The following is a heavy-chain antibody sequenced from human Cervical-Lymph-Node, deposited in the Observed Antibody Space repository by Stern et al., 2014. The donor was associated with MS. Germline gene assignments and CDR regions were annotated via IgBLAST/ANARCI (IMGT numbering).Heavy chain of an antibody. CDR3: AILNPGTTTMAYFES. V-gene: IGHV4-4*02. Sequence: QVQLQESGPGLVKPSGTLSLTCTVSGGSVSSSNWWGWVRQPPGKGLEWIGEIYHSGTTNYNPFLKSRITLSVDKTKNQFSLNLWSVTAADTAVYYCAILNPGTTTMAYFESWGQGTLVTVSS. J-gene: IGHJ4*02. CDR1: GGSVSSSNW. CDR2: IYHSGTT. D-gene: IGHD4-11*01.